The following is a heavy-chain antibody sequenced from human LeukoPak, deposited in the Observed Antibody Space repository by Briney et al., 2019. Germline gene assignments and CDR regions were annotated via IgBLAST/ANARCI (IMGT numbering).Heavy chain of an antibody. D-gene: IGHD3-10*01. CDR2: IKQDGSEK. V-gene: IGHV3-7*01. J-gene: IGHJ4*02. Sequence: PGGSLRLSCAASGFTFSNYAMSWVRQAPGKGLEWVANIKQDGSEKYYVDSVKGRFTISRDNSKNTLYLQMNSLRAEDTAVYYCAKDRSGFGELSGKSRPLHPLDYWGQGTLVTVSS. CDR1: GFTFSNYA. CDR3: AKDRSGFGELSGKSRPLHPLDY.